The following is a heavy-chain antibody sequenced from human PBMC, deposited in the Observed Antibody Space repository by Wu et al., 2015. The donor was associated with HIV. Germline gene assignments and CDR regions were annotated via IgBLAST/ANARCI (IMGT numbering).Heavy chain of an antibody. CDR3: ARGPAYCGGDCYSSRFDY. D-gene: IGHD2-21*01. J-gene: IGHJ4*02. Sequence: QVQLVQSGAEVKKPGSSVKVSCKASGGTFSSYAISWVRQAPGQGLEWMGGIIPIFGTANYAQKFQGRVTITADESTSTAYMELSSLRSEDTAVYYCARGPAYCGGDCYSSRFDYWGQGTLVTVSS. CDR2: IIPIFGTA. V-gene: IGHV1-69*12. CDR1: GGTFSSYA.